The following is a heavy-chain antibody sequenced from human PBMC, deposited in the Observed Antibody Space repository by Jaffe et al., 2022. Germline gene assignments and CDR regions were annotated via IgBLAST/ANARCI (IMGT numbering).Heavy chain of an antibody. J-gene: IGHJ5*02. CDR2: IGDSTT. V-gene: IGHV3-23*01. CDR1: GFTFSNNA. D-gene: IGHD3-3*01. CDR3: AKYPSLNDFWSGYSGWFDP. Sequence: EVQLLESGGGLVQPGGSLRLSCAASGFTFSNNAMSWVRQAPGKGLEWVSSIGDSTTYYADSVKGRFTISRDNSKNTLYLQMNSLRAEDTAIYYCAKYPSLNDFWSGYSGWFDPWGQGTLVTVSS.